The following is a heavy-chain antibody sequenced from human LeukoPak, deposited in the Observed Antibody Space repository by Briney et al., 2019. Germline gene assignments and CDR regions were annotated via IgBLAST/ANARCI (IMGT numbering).Heavy chain of an antibody. V-gene: IGHV1-18*01. CDR1: GYTFTSHT. Sequence: ASVKVSCKAFGYTFTSHTITWVRQAPGQGLEWMGWITTYNGDTNYAQKLQGRVTMTTDTSTSTAYMELSRLTSDDTAVYYCARGNFYDNKDYSPELRYWGQGTLVTVSS. CDR3: ARGNFYDNKDYSPELRY. D-gene: IGHD3-10*01. J-gene: IGHJ4*02. CDR2: ITTYNGDT.